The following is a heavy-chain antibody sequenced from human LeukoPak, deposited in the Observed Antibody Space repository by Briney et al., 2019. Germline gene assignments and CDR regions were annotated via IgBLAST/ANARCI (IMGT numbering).Heavy chain of an antibody. J-gene: IGHJ6*02. CDR2: INHSGST. CDR1: GGSLSGYY. V-gene: IGHV4-34*01. CDR3: ARVPYCSGGSCNYYYYYGMDV. D-gene: IGHD2-15*01. Sequence: PSETLSLTCAVHGGSLSGYYWSWIRQPPGKGLEWIGEINHSGSTNYNPSLKSRVTISVDTSKNQFSLKLSSVTAADTAVYYRARVPYCSGGSCNYYYYYGMDVWGQGTTVTVSS.